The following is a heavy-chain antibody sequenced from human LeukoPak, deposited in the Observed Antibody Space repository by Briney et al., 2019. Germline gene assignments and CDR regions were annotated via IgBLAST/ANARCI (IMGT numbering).Heavy chain of an antibody. J-gene: IGHJ1*01. CDR2: IIPIFGTA. V-gene: IGHV1-69*13. CDR3: ARAWVGFEFLEWAPHFQH. D-gene: IGHD3-3*01. CDR1: GGTFSSYA. Sequence: SVKVSCKASGGTFSSYAISWVRQAPGQGLEWMGGIIPIFGTANYAQKFQGRVTITADESTSTAYMELSSLRSEDTAVYYCARAWVGFEFLEWAPHFQHWARAPWSPSPQ.